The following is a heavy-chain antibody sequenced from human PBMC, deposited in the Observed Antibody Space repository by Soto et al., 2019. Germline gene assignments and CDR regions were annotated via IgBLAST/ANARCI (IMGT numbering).Heavy chain of an antibody. D-gene: IGHD6-13*01. CDR1: GGSVSSGSYY. J-gene: IGHJ6*02. V-gene: IGHV4-61*01. Sequence: QVQLQESGPGLVKPSETLSLTCTVSGGSVSSGSYYWSWIRQPPGKGLEWIGYIYYSGSTNYNPSLKSRVTTSVDTSKNQCYRELSSVTAADTAVYYCARVSSSWYYYYGMDVWGQGTTVTVSS. CDR2: IYYSGST. CDR3: ARVSSSWYYYYGMDV.